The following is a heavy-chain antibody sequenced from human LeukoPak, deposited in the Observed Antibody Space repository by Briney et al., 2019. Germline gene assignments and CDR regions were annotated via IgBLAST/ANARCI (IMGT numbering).Heavy chain of an antibody. CDR2: IIPILGIA. V-gene: IGHV1-69*04. CDR3: ARDGLGNVNDAFDI. J-gene: IGHJ3*02. D-gene: IGHD4-23*01. Sequence: VASVKVSCKASGGTFSSYAISWVRQAPGQGLEWMGRIIPILGIANYAQKFQGRVTITADKSTSTAYMELSSLRSEDTAVYYCARDGLGNVNDAFDIWGQGTMVTVSS. CDR1: GGTFSSYA.